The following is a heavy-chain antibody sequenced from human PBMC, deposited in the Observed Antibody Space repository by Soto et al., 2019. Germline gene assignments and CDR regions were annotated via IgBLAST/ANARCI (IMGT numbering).Heavy chain of an antibody. CDR3: AKGTYYYGSAPYYFDY. D-gene: IGHD3-10*01. CDR1: GVAFSSYA. J-gene: IGHJ4*02. Sequence: GGSLRLSCAASGVAFSSYAMSWIRQAPGKGLEWVSGISDSGGSTYYADSVKGRFTISRDNSKNTLYLQMNSLRAEDTAVYYCAKGTYYYGSAPYYFDYWGQGTLVTVSS. V-gene: IGHV3-23*01. CDR2: ISDSGGST.